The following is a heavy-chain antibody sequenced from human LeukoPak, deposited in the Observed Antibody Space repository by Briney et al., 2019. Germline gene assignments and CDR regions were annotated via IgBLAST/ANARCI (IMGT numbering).Heavy chain of an antibody. CDR1: GFTFSSYS. V-gene: IGHV3-21*01. J-gene: IGHJ4*02. Sequence: GGSLRLSCAASGFTFSSYSMNWVRQAPGKGLEWVSSITSTSSYIYYADSVKGRFTISRDIAENSLYLQMNSERAEHTAVYYCARYQVSSSSTIAYWGQGTLVTVSS. CDR2: ITSTSSYI. CDR3: ARYQVSSSSTIAY. D-gene: IGHD6-6*01.